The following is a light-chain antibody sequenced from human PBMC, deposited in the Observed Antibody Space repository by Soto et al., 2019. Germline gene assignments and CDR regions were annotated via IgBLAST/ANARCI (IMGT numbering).Light chain of an antibody. Sequence: EIVMTQSPATLSVSPGERATLSCRASQNIGNSLVWYQQKPGQPPRLLIYDASTRATGIPVRFSGGGSGTEFTLTISSLQSEDFAVFYCLEYNKWPWTFGQGTKVQIK. J-gene: IGKJ1*01. CDR2: DAS. CDR1: QNIGNS. V-gene: IGKV3-15*01. CDR3: LEYNKWPWT.